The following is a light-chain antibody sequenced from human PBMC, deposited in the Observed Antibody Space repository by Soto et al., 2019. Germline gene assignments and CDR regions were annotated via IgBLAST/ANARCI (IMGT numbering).Light chain of an antibody. J-gene: IGLJ1*01. CDR3: SSYTTSSTYV. V-gene: IGLV2-14*03. Sequence: QSALTQPASVSGSPGQSITISCTGTSSDVGGYNYVSWHQQHPGKAPKLIIYGVTNRPSGVSNRFSASKSGNTASLAISGLQAEGEADYYCSSYTTSSTYVFGTGTKVTVL. CDR2: GVT. CDR1: SSDVGGYNY.